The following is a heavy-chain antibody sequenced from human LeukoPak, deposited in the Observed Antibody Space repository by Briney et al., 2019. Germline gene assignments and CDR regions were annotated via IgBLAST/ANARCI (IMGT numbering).Heavy chain of an antibody. CDR2: INPNSGGT. CDR1: GYTFTGYY. J-gene: IGHJ5*02. CDR3: ARPRITMVRGADINWFDP. V-gene: IGHV1-2*06. Sequence: ASVKVSCKASGYTFTGYYMHWVRQAPGQGLEWMGRINPNSGGTNYAQKFQGRVTMTRDTSFSTAYMELSRLRSDDTAVYYCARPRITMVRGADINWFDPWGQGTLVTVSS. D-gene: IGHD3-10*01.